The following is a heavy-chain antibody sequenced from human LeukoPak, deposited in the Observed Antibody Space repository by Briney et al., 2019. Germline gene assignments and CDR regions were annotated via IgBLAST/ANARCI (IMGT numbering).Heavy chain of an antibody. CDR2: IRHDGTNQ. Sequence: PGGSLRLSCAASGFTFSNYGMDWVRQAPGKGLEWVPFIRHDGTNQYYGDSVKGRFTSSRDNSKNMVYLQMNSLRTEDTAVYYCARVTFNGFDIWGQGTMVTVSS. J-gene: IGHJ3*02. CDR3: ARVTFNGFDI. D-gene: IGHD2/OR15-2a*01. V-gene: IGHV3-30*02. CDR1: GFTFSNYG.